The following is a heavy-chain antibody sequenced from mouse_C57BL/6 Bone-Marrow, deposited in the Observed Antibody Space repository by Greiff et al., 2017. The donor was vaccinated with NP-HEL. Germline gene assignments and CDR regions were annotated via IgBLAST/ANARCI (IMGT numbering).Heavy chain of an antibody. V-gene: IGHV8-8*01. D-gene: IGHD3-3*01. CDR3: ARIARTLYYFDC. J-gene: IGHJ2*01. CDR1: GFSLSTFGMG. CDR2: IWWDDDK. Sequence: QVTLKVSGPGILQPSQTLSLTCSFSGFSLSTFGMGVGWIRPPSGKGLEWLAHIWWDDDKYYYPALKSRLTISNATSKNQVFLKIANVDTADTATYYCARIARTLYYFDCWGQGTTLTVSS.